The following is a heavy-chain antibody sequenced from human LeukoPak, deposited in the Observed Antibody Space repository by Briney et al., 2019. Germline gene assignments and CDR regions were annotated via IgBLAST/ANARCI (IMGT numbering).Heavy chain of an antibody. CDR3: AKGEGGVTMIVDAFDI. V-gene: IGHV3-23*01. D-gene: IGHD3-22*01. CDR1: GFTFSSYG. CDR2: ISGSGGST. J-gene: IGHJ3*02. Sequence: HPGGSLRLSCAASGFTFSSYGMSWVRQAPGKGLEWVPAISGSGGSTYYADSVKGRFTISRDNSKNTLYLQMNSLRAEDTAVYYCAKGEGGVTMIVDAFDIWGQGTMVTVSS.